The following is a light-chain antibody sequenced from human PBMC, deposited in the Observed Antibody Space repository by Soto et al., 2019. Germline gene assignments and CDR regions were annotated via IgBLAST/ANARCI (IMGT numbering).Light chain of an antibody. J-gene: IGLJ3*02. CDR2: DVS. CDR3: NSYTSGSTWV. Sequence: QSVLTQPASVSGSRGQSITISCTGTSSDVGGYNYVCWFQQHPGKAPKLMIYDVSNRPSGVSNRFSGSKSGNTASLTISGLQAEDEADYYCNSYTSGSTWVFGGGTKLTVL. V-gene: IGLV2-14*01. CDR1: SSDVGGYNY.